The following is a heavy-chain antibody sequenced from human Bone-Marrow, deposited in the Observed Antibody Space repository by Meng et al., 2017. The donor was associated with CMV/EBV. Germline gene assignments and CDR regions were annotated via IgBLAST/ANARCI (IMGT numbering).Heavy chain of an antibody. Sequence: GESLKISCAASGFTVSSNYMSWVRQAPGKGLEWVSVIYSGGSTYYADSVKGRFTISRDNSKNTLYLLMNSLRAEDTAVYYCARDLGHGWSSYFDYWGQGTLVTVYS. D-gene: IGHD6-19*01. CDR3: ARDLGHGWSSYFDY. CDR1: GFTVSSNY. J-gene: IGHJ4*02. CDR2: IYSGGST. V-gene: IGHV3-53*01.